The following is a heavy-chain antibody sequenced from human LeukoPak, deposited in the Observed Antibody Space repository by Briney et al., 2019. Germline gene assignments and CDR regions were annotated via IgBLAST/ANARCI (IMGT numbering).Heavy chain of an antibody. D-gene: IGHD6-13*01. CDR1: GGTFSSYA. CDR2: IIPIFGTA. CDR3: ARGTYFGSWFGKVWFDP. J-gene: IGHJ5*02. Sequence: SVKVSCKAPGGTFSSYAISWVRQAPGQGLEWMGGIIPIFGTANYAQKFQGRVTITTDESTSTAYMELSSLRSEDTAVYYCARGTYFGSWFGKVWFDPWGQGTLVTVSS. V-gene: IGHV1-69*05.